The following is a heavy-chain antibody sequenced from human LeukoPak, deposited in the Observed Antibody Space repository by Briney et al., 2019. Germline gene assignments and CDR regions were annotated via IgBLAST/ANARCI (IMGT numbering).Heavy chain of an antibody. V-gene: IGHV1-69*13. CDR1: GGTFSSYA. J-gene: IGHJ5*02. D-gene: IGHD2-2*02. Sequence: ASVKVSCKASGGTFSSYAISWVRQAPGQGLEWMGRIIPIFGTANYAQKFQGRVTITADESTSTAYMELSSLRSEDTAVYYCARSAAIGRWFDPWGQGTLVTVSS. CDR3: ARSAAIGRWFDP. CDR2: IIPIFGTA.